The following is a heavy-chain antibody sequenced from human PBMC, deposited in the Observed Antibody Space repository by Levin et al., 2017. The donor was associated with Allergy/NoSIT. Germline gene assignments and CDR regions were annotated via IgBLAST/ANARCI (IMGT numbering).Heavy chain of an antibody. CDR3: AKDAIRGSDQPYYFDY. CDR2: IINSGVGT. V-gene: IGHV3-23*01. CDR1: GFTFNNYA. Sequence: GESLKISCAASGFTFNNYAMSWVRQAPGKGLEWVSAIINSGVGTYYADSVKGRFTISRDNSKNTMYLQMNSLRAEYTSVYFCAKDAIRGSDQPYYFDYWGQGTLVTASS. D-gene: IGHD6-19*01. J-gene: IGHJ4*02.